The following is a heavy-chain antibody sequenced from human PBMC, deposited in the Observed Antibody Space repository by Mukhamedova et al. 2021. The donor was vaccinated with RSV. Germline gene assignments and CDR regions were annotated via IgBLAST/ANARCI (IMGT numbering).Heavy chain of an antibody. Sequence: TSGSTNYNPSLRSRVTMSVDTSKNQFSLRLSSVTAADTAVYYCARGRNYYDSSTYYKALDYWGKGTTVTVSS. CDR3: ARGRNYYDSSTYYKALDY. J-gene: IGHJ6*04. CDR2: TSGST. D-gene: IGHD3-22*01. V-gene: IGHV4-4*07.